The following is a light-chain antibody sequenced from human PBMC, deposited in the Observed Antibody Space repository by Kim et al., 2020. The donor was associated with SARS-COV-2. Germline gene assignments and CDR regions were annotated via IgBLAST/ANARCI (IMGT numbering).Light chain of an antibody. CDR2: QDT. CDR3: QAWDSSLVV. J-gene: IGLJ2*01. V-gene: IGLV3-1*01. Sequence: VSPGQTATITCSGDELGGKYTSWYQQKPGQSPLLVIYQDTRLPSGIPERFSGSNSGNTATLTISGTQAVDEADYYCQAWDSSLVVFGGGTQLTVL. CDR1: ELGGKY.